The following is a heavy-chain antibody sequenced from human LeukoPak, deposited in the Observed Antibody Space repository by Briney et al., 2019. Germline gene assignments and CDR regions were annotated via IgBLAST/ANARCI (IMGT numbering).Heavy chain of an antibody. CDR2: FDPEDGET. V-gene: IGHV1-24*01. CDR3: KAGSSGYYYDHY. Sequence: ASVKVSCKVSGYTLTELSMHWVRQAPGKGLEWMGSFDPEDGETIYAQKFQGRVTMTEDTSTDTAYMELSSLRSEDTAVYYCKAGSSGYYYDHYWGQGTLVTVSS. J-gene: IGHJ4*02. CDR1: GYTLTELS. D-gene: IGHD3-22*01.